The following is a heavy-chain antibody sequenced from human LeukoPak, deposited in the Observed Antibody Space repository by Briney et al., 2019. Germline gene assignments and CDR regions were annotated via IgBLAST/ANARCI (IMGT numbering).Heavy chain of an antibody. J-gene: IGHJ5*02. V-gene: IGHV4-30-2*01. CDR1: GGSISSGDYY. D-gene: IGHD5-18*01. Sequence: PSETLSLTCTVSGGSISSGDYYWSWIRQPPGKGLEWIGYIYHSGSTYYNPSLKSRVTISVDRSKNQFSLKLSSVTAADTAVYYCARDGQTRGYSYGLGGIWFDPWGQGTLVTVSS. CDR2: IYHSGST. CDR3: ARDGQTRGYSYGLGGIWFDP.